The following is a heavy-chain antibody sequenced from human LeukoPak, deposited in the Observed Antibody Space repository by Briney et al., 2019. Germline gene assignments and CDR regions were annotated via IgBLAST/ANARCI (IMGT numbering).Heavy chain of an antibody. Sequence: PGGSLRLSCAASRFTVSSNYMNWVRQAPGMGLEWVSVMYSGGSTYYADSVKGRFTISRDNSKNTLFLHMNSLRAEDTAVYYCARDLGGNAFDIWGQGTMVTVSS. CDR3: ARDLGGNAFDI. CDR1: RFTVSSNY. V-gene: IGHV3-66*01. D-gene: IGHD3-16*01. J-gene: IGHJ3*02. CDR2: MYSGGST.